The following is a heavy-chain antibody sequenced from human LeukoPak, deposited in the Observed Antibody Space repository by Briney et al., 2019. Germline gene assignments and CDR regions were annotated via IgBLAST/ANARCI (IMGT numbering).Heavy chain of an antibody. CDR3: ARLGRVNYFDC. J-gene: IGHJ4*02. Sequence: GGSLRLSCAASGFTVSSSYMSWVRQAPGKGLEWVSVIYSGGNTYYADSVKGRFTISRDNSKNTLYLQMNSLRAEDTAVYYCARLGRVNYFDCWGQGTLVTVAS. CDR1: GFTVSSSY. CDR2: IYSGGNT. V-gene: IGHV3-53*01. D-gene: IGHD1-26*01.